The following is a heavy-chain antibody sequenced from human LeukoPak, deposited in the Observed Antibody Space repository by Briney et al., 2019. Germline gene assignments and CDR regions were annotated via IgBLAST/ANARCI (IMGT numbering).Heavy chain of an antibody. V-gene: IGHV3-23*01. CDR2: ISGSGGST. Sequence: QSGGSLRLSCAASGFTFSSYAMSWVRQAPGKGLEWVSVISGSGGSTSYADSVKGRFTISRDNSMNTLYLQMNSLRAEDAAVYYCVKDDRIQTRRYSYNYWGQGTLVTVSS. J-gene: IGHJ4*02. CDR3: VKDDRIQTRRYSYNY. CDR1: GFTFSSYA. D-gene: IGHD5-18*01.